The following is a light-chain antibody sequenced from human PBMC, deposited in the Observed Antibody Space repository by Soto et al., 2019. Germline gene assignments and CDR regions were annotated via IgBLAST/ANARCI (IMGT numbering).Light chain of an antibody. CDR2: DVN. J-gene: IGLJ2*01. CDR3: SSYSGSSTLVV. CDR1: SNDVGGYNY. Sequence: QSALTQPASVSGSPGQSITISCTGTSNDVGGYNYVSWYQQHPGKAPKLMIYDVNHRPSGVSNRFSGSKSGNTASLTISGLQAEDEADYYCSSYSGSSTLVVFGGGTKLTVL. V-gene: IGLV2-14*03.